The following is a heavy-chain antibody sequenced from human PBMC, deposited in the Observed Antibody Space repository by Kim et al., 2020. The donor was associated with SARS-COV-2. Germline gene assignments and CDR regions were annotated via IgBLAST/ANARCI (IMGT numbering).Heavy chain of an antibody. CDR2: ISGSGGST. Sequence: GGSLRLSCAASGFTFSSYAMSWVRQAPGKGLEWVSAISGSGGSTYYADSVKGRFTISRDNSKNTLYLQMNSLRAEDTAVYYCAKTAVRAMVRGVIGSFDYWGQGTLVTVSS. J-gene: IGHJ4*02. CDR3: AKTAVRAMVRGVIGSFDY. D-gene: IGHD3-10*01. CDR1: GFTFSSYA. V-gene: IGHV3-23*01.